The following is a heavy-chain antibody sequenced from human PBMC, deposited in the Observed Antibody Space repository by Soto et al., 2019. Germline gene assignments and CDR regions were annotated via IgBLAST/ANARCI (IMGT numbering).Heavy chain of an antibody. Sequence: QVQLVQSGAEVTKPGASVKVSCKASGYTFTTYGISWVRQAPGQGLEWMGWISASNGNTNYAQKFQGRVTMTTDTSTSTAYMELRRLRSDDTAVYYCARTPPGGGSGRYISMAWGQGTLVTVSS. CDR3: ARTPPGGGSGRYISMA. V-gene: IGHV1-18*01. J-gene: IGHJ5*02. D-gene: IGHD3-10*01. CDR2: ISASNGNT. CDR1: GYTFTTYG.